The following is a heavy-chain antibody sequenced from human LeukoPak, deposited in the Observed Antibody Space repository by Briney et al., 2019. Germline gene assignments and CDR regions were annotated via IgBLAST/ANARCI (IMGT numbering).Heavy chain of an antibody. D-gene: IGHD6-19*01. CDR2: ISSSSSII. V-gene: IGHV3-48*02. Sequence: PGGSLRLSRAASGLTFSSYSMNWVRQAPGKGLEWVSYISSSSSIISYADSVKGRFTISRDNAKNSPYLQMNSLRDEDTAVYYCARTVIAVAANWFDPWGQGTLVTVSS. J-gene: IGHJ5*02. CDR3: ARTVIAVAANWFDP. CDR1: GLTFSSYS.